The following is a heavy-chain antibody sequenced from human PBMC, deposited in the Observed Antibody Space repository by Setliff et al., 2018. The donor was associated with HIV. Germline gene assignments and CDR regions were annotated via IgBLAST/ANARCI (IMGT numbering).Heavy chain of an antibody. CDR1: GGTFSSYA. Sequence: GASVKVSFKASGGTFSSYAINWVRQAPGQGLEWMGGIIPMFGTRNYAQKFQGRVTITTDESTSTAYMELSSLRSEDTALYYCARGQSQGYAYSGSYGAFDIWGQGTMVTVSS. D-gene: IGHD1-26*01. V-gene: IGHV1-69*05. CDR3: ARGQSQGYAYSGSYGAFDI. CDR2: IIPMFGTR. J-gene: IGHJ3*02.